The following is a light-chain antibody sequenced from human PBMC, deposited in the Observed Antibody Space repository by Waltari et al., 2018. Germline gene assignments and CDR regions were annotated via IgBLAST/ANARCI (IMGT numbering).Light chain of an antibody. V-gene: IGKV3-11*01. CDR2: DAS. CDR3: QQRSNWPPIT. J-gene: IGKJ5*01. Sequence: EIVLTQSPVTLSLAPGERATLTCWASHSVGSSLAWYQQKPGQAPRLLMYDASNRATGVPARFNGSGFGTDFTLTIISLQSEDSAVYYCQQRSNWPPITFGQGTRLEIK. CDR1: HSVGSS.